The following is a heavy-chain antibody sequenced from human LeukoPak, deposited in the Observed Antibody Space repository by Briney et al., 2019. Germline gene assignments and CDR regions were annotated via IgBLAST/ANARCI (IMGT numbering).Heavy chain of an antibody. D-gene: IGHD1-7*01. CDR2: IFHSGST. CDR3: ARELELRPPLGYGMDV. CDR1: GGSISSGGYY. J-gene: IGHJ6*02. Sequence: SETLSLTCTVSGGSISSGGYYLSWIRQHPGKGLEWIGYIFHSGSTYYNPSLKSRVTISVDTSKNQFSLKLSSVTAADTAVYYCARELELRPPLGYGMDVWGQGTTVTVSS. V-gene: IGHV4-31*03.